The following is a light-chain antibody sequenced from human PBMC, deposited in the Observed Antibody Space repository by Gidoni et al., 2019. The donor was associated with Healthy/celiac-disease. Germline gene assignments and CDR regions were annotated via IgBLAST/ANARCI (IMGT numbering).Light chain of an antibody. J-gene: IGLJ3*02. CDR1: SSDVGGYNY. V-gene: IGLV2-14*03. CDR2: DVS. Sequence: QSPLPPPASVSGSPGQSITISCTGTSSDVGGYNYVSWYQQHPGKAPKLMIYDVSNRPSGVSNRFSGSKSGNTASLTISGLQAEDEADYYCSSYTSSSTPRWVFGGGTKLTVL. CDR3: SSYTSSSTPRWV.